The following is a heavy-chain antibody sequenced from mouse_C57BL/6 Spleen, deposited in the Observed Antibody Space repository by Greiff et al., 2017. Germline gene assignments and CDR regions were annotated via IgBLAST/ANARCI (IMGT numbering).Heavy chain of an antibody. Sequence: EVKLMESGPVLVKPGASVKMSCKASGYTFTDYYMNWVKQSHGKSLEWIGVINPYNGGTSYNQKFKGKATLTVDKSSSTAYMELNSLTSEDSAVYYCARRGSSGYVDYWGQGTTLTVSS. J-gene: IGHJ2*01. D-gene: IGHD3-2*02. CDR1: GYTFTDYY. CDR3: ARRGSSGYVDY. V-gene: IGHV1-19*01. CDR2: INPYNGGT.